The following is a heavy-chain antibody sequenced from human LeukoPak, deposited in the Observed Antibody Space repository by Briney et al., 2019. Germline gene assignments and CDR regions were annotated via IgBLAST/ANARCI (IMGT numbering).Heavy chain of an antibody. CDR2: ISSSGSTI. Sequence: GGSLRLSCAASGFTFSSYGMHWVRQAPGKGLEWVSYISSSGSTIYYADSVKGRFTISRDNAKNSLYLQMNSLRAEDAAVYYCAELGITMIGGVWGKGTTVTISS. J-gene: IGHJ6*04. CDR1: GFTFSSYG. CDR3: AELGITMIGGV. D-gene: IGHD3-10*02. V-gene: IGHV3-48*04.